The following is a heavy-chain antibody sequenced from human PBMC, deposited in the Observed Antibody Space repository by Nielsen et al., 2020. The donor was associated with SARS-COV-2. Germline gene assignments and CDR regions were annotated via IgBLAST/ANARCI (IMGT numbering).Heavy chain of an antibody. J-gene: IGHJ4*02. CDR3: ARHLRGYIDY. CDR2: INSDSGNT. V-gene: IGHV1-3*04. CDR1: GYTFTAYA. Sequence: ASVKVSCKASGYTFTAYAIHWVRQDPGQRLEWMGWINSDSGNTKYSQKFRGRVTITRDTSASTAYMELGSLRSEDTAVYYCARHLRGYIDYWGQGTLVTVSS.